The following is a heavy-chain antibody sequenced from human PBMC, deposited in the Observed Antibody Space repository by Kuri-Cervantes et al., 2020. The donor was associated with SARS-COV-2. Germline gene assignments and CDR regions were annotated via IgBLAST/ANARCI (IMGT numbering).Heavy chain of an antibody. CDR2: ISAYNGNT. CDR1: GYTFTSYG. D-gene: IGHD3-22*01. V-gene: IGHV1-18*01. J-gene: IGHJ5*02. Sequence: ASVKVSCKASGYTFTSYGISWVRQAPGQGLEWMGWISAYNGNTNYAQKFQGRVTMTRDTSISTAYMELSRLRSDDTAVYYCARDGEYYYDSSGYFNWFDPWGQGTLVTVSS. CDR3: ARDGEYYYDSSGYFNWFDP.